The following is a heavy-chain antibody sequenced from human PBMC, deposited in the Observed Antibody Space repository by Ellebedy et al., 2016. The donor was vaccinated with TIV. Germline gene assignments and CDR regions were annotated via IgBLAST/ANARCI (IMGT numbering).Heavy chain of an antibody. J-gene: IGHJ3*01. Sequence: PGGSLRLSCEAFGSALSRDWMPWFRQAPGKGLVWVSRIKVIDGSGISYADSVRGRFTISRDHTKNTLYLQMNSLRVEDTAVYYCLWVEETGNDAFDVWGQGTLVTVSS. V-gene: IGHV3-74*01. CDR3: LWVEETGNDAFDV. CDR1: GSALSRDW. D-gene: IGHD1-26*01. CDR2: IKVIDGSGI.